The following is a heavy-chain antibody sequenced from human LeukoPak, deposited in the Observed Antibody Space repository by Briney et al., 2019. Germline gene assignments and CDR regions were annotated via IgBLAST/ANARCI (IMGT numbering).Heavy chain of an antibody. D-gene: IGHD6-13*01. CDR3: ARGISSSWFQTVYIDYFDY. CDR2: IYTSGST. CDR1: GGSISSYY. V-gene: IGHV4-4*07. J-gene: IGHJ4*02. Sequence: SETLSLSCTVSGGSISSYYWSWIRQPAGKGLEWIGRIYTSGSTNYNPSLKSRVTMSVDTSKNQFSLKLSSVTAADTAVYYCARGISSSWFQTVYIDYFDYWGQGTLVTVSS.